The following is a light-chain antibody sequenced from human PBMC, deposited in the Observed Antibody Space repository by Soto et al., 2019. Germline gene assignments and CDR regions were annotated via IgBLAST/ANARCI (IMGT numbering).Light chain of an antibody. CDR2: WAS. CDR1: QSVLYKSNNKNY. J-gene: IGKJ1*01. CDR3: QQYYDTPPT. V-gene: IGKV4-1*01. Sequence: DIVMTQSPDSLTVSPGERATINCKSSQSVLYKSNNKNYLAWYQQKPGQPPHLLFSWASTRESGVPDRFSASGSGTDFTLTINSLQAEDVSVYYCQQYYDTPPTFGQGTKVEIK.